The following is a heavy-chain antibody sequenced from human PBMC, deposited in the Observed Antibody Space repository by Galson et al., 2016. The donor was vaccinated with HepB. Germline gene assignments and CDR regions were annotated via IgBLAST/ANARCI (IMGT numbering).Heavy chain of an antibody. V-gene: IGHV3-66*01. J-gene: IGHJ5*02. CDR2: VYSDGST. CDR3: ARNRHCSGGSCYGA. D-gene: IGHD2-15*01. CDR1: GFTVSSNY. Sequence: SLRLSCAASGFTVSSNYLSWVRQAPGKGLEWVSIVYSDGSTYYSDSVKGRFTISRDSSKNTLYLQMNSLRAEDTAVYYCARNRHCSGGSCYGAWGQGTLVTVSS.